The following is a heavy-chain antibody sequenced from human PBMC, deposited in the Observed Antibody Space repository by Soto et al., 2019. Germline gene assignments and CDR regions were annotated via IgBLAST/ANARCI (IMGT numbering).Heavy chain of an antibody. V-gene: IGHV3-15*07. D-gene: IGHD3-3*01. CDR1: GLTFKNVW. Sequence: EVQLVESGGGLVKPGGSLGLSCAASGLTFKNVWMHWVRQAPGKGLEWVGRIKSKADGETTDYTEPVKGRFTISRDDSKNTLYLQMNSMKTEDTAVYYCNAYYDFWGGHTPIWGHGTLVTVSS. J-gene: IGHJ4*01. CDR3: NAYYDFWGGHTPI. CDR2: IKSKADGETT.